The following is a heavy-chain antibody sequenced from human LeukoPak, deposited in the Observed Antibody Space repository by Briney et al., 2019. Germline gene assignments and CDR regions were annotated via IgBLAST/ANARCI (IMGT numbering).Heavy chain of an antibody. V-gene: IGHV4-59*01. CDR3: ARSDTAMAYYFDY. Sequence: SEILSLTCTVSGGSISSYYWSWIRQPPGKGLEWIGYIYYSGSTNYNPSLKSRVTISVDTSKNQFSLKLSSVTAADTAVYYCARSDTAMAYYFDYWGQGTLVTVSS. J-gene: IGHJ4*02. D-gene: IGHD5-18*01. CDR1: GGSISSYY. CDR2: IYYSGST.